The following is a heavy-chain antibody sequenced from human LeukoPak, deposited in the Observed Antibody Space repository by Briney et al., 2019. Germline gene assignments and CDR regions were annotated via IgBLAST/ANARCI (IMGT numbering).Heavy chain of an antibody. D-gene: IGHD2-2*02. V-gene: IGHV3-30*01. CDR1: GFTFSSYA. Sequence: GGALRLSCAASGFTFSSYAMHWGRQAPGKGLEWVAVISDDGSNKYYADSVTGRFTISRDNSKNTLYLQMNSLRAEDTAVYYCAREGVCSSTSCYTAFDIWGQGTMVTVSS. J-gene: IGHJ3*02. CDR3: AREGVCSSTSCYTAFDI. CDR2: ISDDGSNK.